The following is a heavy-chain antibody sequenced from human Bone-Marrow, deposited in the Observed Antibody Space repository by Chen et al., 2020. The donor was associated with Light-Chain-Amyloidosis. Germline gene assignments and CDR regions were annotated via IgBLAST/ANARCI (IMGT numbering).Heavy chain of an antibody. J-gene: IGHJ4*02. D-gene: IGHD3-16*01. CDR1: GFRFRNYA. Sequence: QVQLVASGGGAVQPGRSLRLSCAASGFRFRNYAMHWVRQTPDKGLEWLAAISDDGTKKFYRDSVQGRFTISRDNSKTTLYMAMDTLTVEDTAIYYCAREGGGVEGRPFDYWGQGALVTVSS. CDR2: ISDDGTKK. V-gene: IGHV3-30-3*01. CDR3: AREGGGVEGRPFDY.